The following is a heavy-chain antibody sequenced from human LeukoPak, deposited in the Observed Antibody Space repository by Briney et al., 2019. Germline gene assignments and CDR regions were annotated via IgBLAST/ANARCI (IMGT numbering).Heavy chain of an antibody. V-gene: IGHV3-74*01. CDR1: GFTFSNYW. CDR2: IDSDGNNI. D-gene: IGHD4-17*01. CDR3: ISSFFGDYNY. J-gene: IGHJ4*02. Sequence: PGGSLRLSCAASGFTFSNYWMHWVRQAPGKGLVWVSRIDSDGNNIKYADSVKGRFTISRDNAKNTLYLQMNSLRDDDTAVYYCISSFFGDYNYWGQGTLVTVSS.